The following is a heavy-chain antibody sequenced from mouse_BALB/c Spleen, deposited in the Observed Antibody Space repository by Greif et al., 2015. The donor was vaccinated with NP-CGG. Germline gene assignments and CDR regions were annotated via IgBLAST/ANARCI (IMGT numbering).Heavy chain of an antibody. CDR3: ARRTGTEAMDY. CDR2: IYPGSGNT. D-gene: IGHD4-1*01. J-gene: IGHJ4*01. Sequence: QVQLQQSGPELVKPGASVKISCKASGYTFTDYYINWVKQKPGQGLEWMGWIYPGSGNTKYNEKFKGKATLTVDTSSSTAYMQLSSLTPEDTAVYFCARRTGTEAMDYWGQGTSVTVSS. CDR1: GYTFTDYY. V-gene: IGHV1-84*02.